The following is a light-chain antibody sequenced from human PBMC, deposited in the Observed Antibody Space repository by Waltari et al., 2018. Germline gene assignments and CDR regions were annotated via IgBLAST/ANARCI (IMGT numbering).Light chain of an antibody. J-gene: IGKJ4*01. CDR1: QSVSSN. V-gene: IGKV3-15*01. Sequence: EIVMTQSPATLSVSPGDRATLSCRASQSVSSNLAWYQQKPGQAPRLLIYDVSTRATGIPARFSGSGSETDFTLTISSLQSEDFAVYYCQQYNNWPKLTFGGGTKVDIK. CDR2: DVS. CDR3: QQYNNWPKLT.